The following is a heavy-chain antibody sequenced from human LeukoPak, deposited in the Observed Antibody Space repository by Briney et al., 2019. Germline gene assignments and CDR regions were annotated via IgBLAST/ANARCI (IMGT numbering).Heavy chain of an antibody. J-gene: IGHJ4*02. CDR3: AKEAVTAAAAGY. Sequence: QPGGSLRLSCAASGFTFSSYWMSWVRQAPGKGLEWVANIKQDGSEKYYVDSVKGRFTISRDNTKNSLYLQMNSLRAEDTAVYYCAKEAVTAAAAGYWGQGTLVTVSS. CDR2: IKQDGSEK. D-gene: IGHD6-13*01. CDR1: GFTFSSYW. V-gene: IGHV3-7*01.